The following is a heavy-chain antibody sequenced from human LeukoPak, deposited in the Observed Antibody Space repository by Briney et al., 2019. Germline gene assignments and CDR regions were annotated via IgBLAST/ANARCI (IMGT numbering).Heavy chain of an antibody. V-gene: IGHV3-7*01. Sequence: GGSLRLSCAASGFTFSSYWMSWVRQAPGKGLEWAANIKQDGSEKYYVDSVKGRFTISRDNAKNSLYLQMNSLRAEDTAVYYCARDVAYGGNPYFDYWGQGTLVTVSS. CDR2: IKQDGSEK. CDR3: ARDVAYGGNPYFDY. J-gene: IGHJ4*02. CDR1: GFTFSSYW. D-gene: IGHD4-23*01.